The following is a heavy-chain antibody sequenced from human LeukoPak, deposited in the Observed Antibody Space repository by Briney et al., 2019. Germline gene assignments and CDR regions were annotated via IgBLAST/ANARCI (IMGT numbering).Heavy chain of an antibody. J-gene: IGHJ6*03. CDR2: INHSGST. Sequence: SETLSFTCAVYGGSFSGYYWSWIRQPPGKGLEWIGEINHSGSTNYNPSLKSRVTISVDTSKNQFSLKLSSVAAADTAVYYCASPPFCGGDCSQAMDVWGKGTTVTVSS. D-gene: IGHD2-21*02. CDR1: GGSFSGYY. CDR3: ASPPFCGGDCSQAMDV. V-gene: IGHV4-34*01.